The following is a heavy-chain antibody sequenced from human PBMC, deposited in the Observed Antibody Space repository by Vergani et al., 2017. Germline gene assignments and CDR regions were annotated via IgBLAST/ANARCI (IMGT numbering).Heavy chain of an antibody. Sequence: QVQLQQWGAGLLKPSETLSLTCAVYGGSFSGYYWSWIRQPPGKGLEWIGEINHSGSTNYNPSLKSRVTISVDTSKNQFSLKLSSVTAADTAVYYCARGQKRKWGHSSSPVDYWGQGTLVTVSS. V-gene: IGHV4-34*01. CDR1: GGSFSGYY. D-gene: IGHD6-6*01. J-gene: IGHJ4*02. CDR2: INHSGST. CDR3: ARGQKRKWGHSSSPVDY.